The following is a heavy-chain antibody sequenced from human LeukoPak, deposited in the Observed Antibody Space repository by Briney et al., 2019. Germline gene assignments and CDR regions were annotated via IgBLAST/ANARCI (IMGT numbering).Heavy chain of an antibody. V-gene: IGHV3-49*04. D-gene: IGHD5-24*01. CDR1: GFTFGDHA. Sequence: GGSLRLSCTASGFTFGDHAMSWVRQAPGKGLEWVGFIRSKAYGGTTEYAASVKGRFIISRDDSISVAYLQMNSLKAEDTGLYYCSRGSIYRWLYQGMDVWGQGTTVIVSS. CDR3: SRGSIYRWLYQGMDV. CDR2: IRSKAYGGTT. J-gene: IGHJ6*02.